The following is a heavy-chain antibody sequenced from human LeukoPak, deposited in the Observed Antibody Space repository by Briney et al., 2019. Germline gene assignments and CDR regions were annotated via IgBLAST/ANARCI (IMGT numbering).Heavy chain of an antibody. CDR3: ARGGAGYCSGGSCYVNWFDP. CDR1: GYTFTSYG. CDR2: ISAYNGNT. Sequence: GASVKVSCKASGYTFTSYGISWVRQAPGQGLEWMGWISAYNGNTNYAQKLRGRVTMTTDTSTSTAYMELRSLRSDDTAVYYCARGGAGYCSGGSCYVNWFDPWGQGTLVTVSS. D-gene: IGHD2-15*01. J-gene: IGHJ5*02. V-gene: IGHV1-18*01.